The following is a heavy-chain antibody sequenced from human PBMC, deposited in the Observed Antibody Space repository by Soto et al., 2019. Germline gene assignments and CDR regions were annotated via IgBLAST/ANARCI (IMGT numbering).Heavy chain of an antibody. CDR3: ARVRSGWGIDY. J-gene: IGHJ4*02. Sequence: QLQLQESGSGLVKPSQTLSLTCAVSGGSISSGGYSWSWIRQPPGKGLEYIGYIYHSGSTYYNPSPKSRVTISVDRSKNQFSLKLSSVTAADTAVYYCARVRSGWGIDYWGQGTLVTVSS. CDR1: GGSISSGGYS. V-gene: IGHV4-30-2*01. D-gene: IGHD6-19*01. CDR2: IYHSGST.